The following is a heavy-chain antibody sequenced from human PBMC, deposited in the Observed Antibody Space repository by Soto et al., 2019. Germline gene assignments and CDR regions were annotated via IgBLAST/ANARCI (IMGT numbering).Heavy chain of an antibody. CDR1: GGSVSSGSYY. V-gene: IGHV4-61*01. CDR3: ARDGDGYNY. CDR2: IYSSGSP. Sequence: QVQLQESGPGLVKPSETLSLTCTVSGGSVSSGSYYWSWIRQPPGKGLEWIGYIYSSGSPSYNPSLKSRVTISVDPSKNQFSLKLSSVTAADTAVDYCARDGDGYNYWGQGTLVTVSS. D-gene: IGHD5-12*01. J-gene: IGHJ4*02.